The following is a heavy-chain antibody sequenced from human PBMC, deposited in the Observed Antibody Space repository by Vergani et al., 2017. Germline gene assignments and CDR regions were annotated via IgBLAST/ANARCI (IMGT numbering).Heavy chain of an antibody. J-gene: IGHJ6*04. CDR1: GWPFSGYY. CDR2: INHSGDT. CDR3: ARGRVGLHV. Sequence: QVQLQQWGAGLLKPLETLSLTCGGYGWPFSGYYGTWIRQTPEKGLEWIGEINHSGDTNYNPSLKSRLTISIDMSKNQFFLTLRSVTAADTAFYYFARGRVGLHVWGRGTAVTVSS. V-gene: IGHV4-34*02.